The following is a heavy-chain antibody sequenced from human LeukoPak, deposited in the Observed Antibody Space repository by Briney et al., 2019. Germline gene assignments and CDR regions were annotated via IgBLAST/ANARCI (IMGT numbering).Heavy chain of an antibody. CDR2: ISGSGYNT. CDR1: GFTFSNYA. J-gene: IGHJ3*01. V-gene: IGHV3-23*01. Sequence: GGSLRLSCAASGFTFSNYAMSCVRQAPGKGLEWVSAISGSGYNTYYADSVKGRFTISRDNSKNTLYLQMNSLRAEDTAVYYCARADSSSWPGEAFDAWGQGTMVTVSS. D-gene: IGHD6-13*01. CDR3: ARADSSSWPGEAFDA.